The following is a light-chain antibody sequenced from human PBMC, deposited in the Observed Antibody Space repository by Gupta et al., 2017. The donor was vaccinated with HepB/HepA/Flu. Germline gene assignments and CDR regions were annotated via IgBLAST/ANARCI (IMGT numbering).Light chain of an antibody. CDR1: KLGEKF. CDR3: PGWDSYNVV. J-gene: IGLJ2*01. CDR2: KDA. Sequence: SYELTQPPSVSVSPGQTATFTCSGDKLGEKFANWYQQRPGQSPVLVIYKDAKRPSGIPERLSGPNSGKTANLTIRGTQAMDDADYYGPGWDSYNVVFSGGTKLTVL. V-gene: IGLV3-1*01.